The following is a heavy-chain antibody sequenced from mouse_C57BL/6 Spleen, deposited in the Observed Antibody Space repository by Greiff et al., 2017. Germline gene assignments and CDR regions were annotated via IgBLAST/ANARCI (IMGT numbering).Heavy chain of an antibody. CDR3: ARRDYGSPWYFDV. V-gene: IGHV1-18*01. CDR1: GYTFTDYN. CDR2: INPNNGGT. D-gene: IGHD1-1*01. Sequence: EVQLQQSGPELVKPGASVKIPCKASGYTFTDYNMDWVKQSHGKSLEWIGDINPNNGGTIYNQKFKGKATLTVDKSSSTAYMGLRSLTSEDTAVYYCARRDYGSPWYFDVWGTGTTVTVSS. J-gene: IGHJ1*03.